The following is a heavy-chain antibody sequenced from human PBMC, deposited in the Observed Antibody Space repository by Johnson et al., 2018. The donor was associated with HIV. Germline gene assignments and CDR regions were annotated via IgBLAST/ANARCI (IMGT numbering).Heavy chain of an antibody. J-gene: IGHJ3*02. CDR3: AKEKNGYHWTFDI. CDR2: IYSGGST. CDR1: GFTFSSYA. Sequence: QVQLVESGGGVVQPGKSLRLFCAASGFTFSSYAMHWVRQAPGKGLEWVSVIYSGGSTYYADSVKGRFTISRDNSKNTLYLQMNSLRAEDTAVYYCAKEKNGYHWTFDIWGQGTMVNVSS. D-gene: IGHD5-24*01. V-gene: IGHV3-NL1*01.